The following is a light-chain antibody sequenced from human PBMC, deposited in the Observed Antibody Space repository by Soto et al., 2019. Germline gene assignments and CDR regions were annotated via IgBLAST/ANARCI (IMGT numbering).Light chain of an antibody. CDR1: QSISKW. CDR2: QAS. CDR3: QDQGYL. Sequence: DIQMTQSPSTLSASVGDRVTITCRATQSISKWLAWYQQKPGKAHKLLIYQASSLDSGVPSRFSGSGSGTEFNVSIISLQDDDFATYYRQDQGYLLGKGTSLEIK. J-gene: IGKJ2*01. V-gene: IGKV1-5*03.